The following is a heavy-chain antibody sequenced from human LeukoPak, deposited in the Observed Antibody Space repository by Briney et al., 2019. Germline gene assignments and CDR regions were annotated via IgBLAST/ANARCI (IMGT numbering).Heavy chain of an antibody. CDR1: GGSITSYY. CDR3: ARGSWSFDY. V-gene: IGHV4-4*07. D-gene: IGHD6-13*01. CDR2: LYTSGST. J-gene: IGHJ4*02. Sequence: SETLSLTCTVSGGSITSYYWSWIRQPAGKGLEWIGRLYTSGSTNYNPSLKSRVTISVDKSKNQLSLNLSSVTAADTAVYYCARGSWSFDYWGQGTLVTVSS.